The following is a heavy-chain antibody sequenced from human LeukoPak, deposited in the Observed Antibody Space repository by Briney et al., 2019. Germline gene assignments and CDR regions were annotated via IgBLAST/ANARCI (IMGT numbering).Heavy chain of an antibody. CDR1: GFTFSSYA. CDR3: AKVRMITMIAYDAFDI. D-gene: IGHD3-22*01. Sequence: GGSLRLSCAASGFTFSSYAMSWVRQAPGKGLEWVSLIYSGGSTYYADSVKGRFIISRDNSKNTLYLQMNSLRAEDTAVYYCAKVRMITMIAYDAFDIWGQGTMVTVSS. J-gene: IGHJ3*02. CDR2: IYSGGST. V-gene: IGHV3-66*01.